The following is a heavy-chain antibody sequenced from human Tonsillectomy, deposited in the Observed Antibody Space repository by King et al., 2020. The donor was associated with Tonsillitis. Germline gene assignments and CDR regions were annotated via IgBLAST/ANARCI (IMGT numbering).Heavy chain of an antibody. CDR1: GDSVSSDSAA. CDR2: TYYRSKWYN. Sequence: VQLQQSGPGLVKPSQTLSLTCAIPGDSVSSDSAAWNWLRQSPSRGLEWLGRTYYRSKWYNDYAVSVKSRITINPDTSKNQFSLQLNSVTPEDTAVYYCARDHAGLGNRDGAFDIWGQGTMVTVSS. J-gene: IGHJ3*02. V-gene: IGHV6-1*01. CDR3: ARDHAGLGNRDGAFDI. D-gene: IGHD5-24*01.